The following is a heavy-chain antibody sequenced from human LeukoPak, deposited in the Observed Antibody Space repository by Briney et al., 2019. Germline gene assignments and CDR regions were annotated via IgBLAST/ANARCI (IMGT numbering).Heavy chain of an antibody. D-gene: IGHD2-2*01. Sequence: GGSLRLSCVASGFTFRDYYMSWLRQAPGKGLEWVSSISSSVNNIYYADSVKGRFTISRDNAKKSLYLQMNSLRAEDTAVYYCARGAYCRTSSCYGVLNWFDPWGQGTLVTVSS. CDR3: ARGAYCRTSSCYGVLNWFDP. V-gene: IGHV3-11*04. CDR2: ISSSVNNI. CDR1: GFTFRDYY. J-gene: IGHJ5*02.